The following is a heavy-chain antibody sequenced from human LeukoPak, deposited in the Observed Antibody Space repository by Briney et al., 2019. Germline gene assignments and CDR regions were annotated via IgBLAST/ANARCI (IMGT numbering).Heavy chain of an antibody. D-gene: IGHD2-8*02. J-gene: IGHJ4*02. CDR2: ISFDGSKK. CDR1: GFTFSYYT. V-gene: IGHV3-30*04. CDR3: ARERYWNFDY. Sequence: GGSLRLSCAASGFTFSYYTMHWVRQAPGKGLEWVAVISFDGSKKYYADSVKGRFTISRDNSQNTLFLQMNSLRAEDTAVYYCARERYWNFDYWGQGTLVTVSS.